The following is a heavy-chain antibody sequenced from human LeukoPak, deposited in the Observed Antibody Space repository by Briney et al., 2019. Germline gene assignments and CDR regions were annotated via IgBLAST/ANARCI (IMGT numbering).Heavy chain of an antibody. D-gene: IGHD4-23*01. CDR2: IYHSGST. CDR3: ERHPSLHYGGNSGTNDY. V-gene: IGHV4-4*02. J-gene: IGHJ4*02. CDR1: GGSISSSNW. Sequence: SGTLSLTCAVSGGSISSSNWWSWVRQPPGKGLEWIGEIYHSGSTNYNPSLKSRVTISVDKSKNQFSLKLSSVTAADTAVYYCERHPSLHYGGNSGTNDYWGQGTLVTVSS.